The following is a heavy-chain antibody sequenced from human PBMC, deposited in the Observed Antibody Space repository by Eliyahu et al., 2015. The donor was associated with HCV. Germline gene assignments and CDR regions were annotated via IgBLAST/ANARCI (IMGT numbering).Heavy chain of an antibody. CDR1: GGSFSGYY. D-gene: IGHD4-23*01. CDR2: INHSGST. Sequence: QVQLQQWGAGLLKPSETLSLTCAVYGGSFSGYYWSWIRQPPGKGLEWIGEINHSGSTNYNPSLKSRVTISVDTSKNQFSLKLSSVTAADTAVYYCARGVSLNGGTSLYYFDYWGQGTLVTVSS. CDR3: ARGVSLNGGTSLYYFDY. V-gene: IGHV4-34*01. J-gene: IGHJ4*02.